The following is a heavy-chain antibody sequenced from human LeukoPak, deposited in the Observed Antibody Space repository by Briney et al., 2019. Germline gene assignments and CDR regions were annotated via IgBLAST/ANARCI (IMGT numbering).Heavy chain of an antibody. V-gene: IGHV4-59*08. CDR3: ARYFSGSPKRGYFDY. Sequence: SETLSLTCTVSGGSISTYYWSWIRLPPGKGLEWIGYIYSSGSTNYNPSLKSRVTISVDTSKNQFSLKLSSVTAADTAVYYCARYFSGSPKRGYFDYWGAGTLGT. J-gene: IGHJ4*02. D-gene: IGHD3-3*01. CDR2: IYSSGST. CDR1: GGSISTYY.